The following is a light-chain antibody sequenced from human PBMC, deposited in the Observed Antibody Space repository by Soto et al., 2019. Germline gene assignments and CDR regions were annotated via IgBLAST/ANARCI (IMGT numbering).Light chain of an antibody. J-gene: IGLJ2*01. CDR3: SSYTRSSTQV. CDR1: SSDVGAYNY. CDR2: DVS. Sequence: SVLTQPASVSGSPGQSITLSCTGTSSDVGAYNYVSWYQQHPGKAPKLMIYDVSNRPSGVSNRFSGSKSGNTASLTISGLQAEDEADYYCSSYTRSSTQVFGGGTKVTVL. V-gene: IGLV2-14*01.